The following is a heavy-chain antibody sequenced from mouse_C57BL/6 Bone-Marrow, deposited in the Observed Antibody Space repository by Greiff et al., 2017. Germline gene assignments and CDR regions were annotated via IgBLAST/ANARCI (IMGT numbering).Heavy chain of an antibody. J-gene: IGHJ1*03. CDR2: ISDGGSYT. Sequence: EVQLVESGGGLVKPGGSLKLSCAASGFTFSSYAMSWVRQTPEKRLEWVATISDGGSYTYYPDHVKGRFTISRDNAKNNLYLQMSHLKSEDTAMYYCARGREYYGSLYWYFDVWGTGTTGTVSS. CDR3: ARGREYYGSLYWYFDV. CDR1: GFTFSSYA. V-gene: IGHV5-4*01. D-gene: IGHD1-1*01.